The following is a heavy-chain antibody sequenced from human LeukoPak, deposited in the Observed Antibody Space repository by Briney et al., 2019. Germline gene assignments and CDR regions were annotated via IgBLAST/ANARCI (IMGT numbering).Heavy chain of an antibody. CDR3: AREFNYDSSGPPGY. J-gene: IGHJ4*02. CDR2: INPNSGGT. Sequence: GASVKVSCKASGYTFTGYYMHWVRQAPGQGLEWMGWINPNSGGTNYAQKFQGRVTMTRDTSISTAYMELSRLRSDDTAVYYCAREFNYDSSGPPGYWGQGTLVTVSS. CDR1: GYTFTGYY. V-gene: IGHV1-2*02. D-gene: IGHD3-22*01.